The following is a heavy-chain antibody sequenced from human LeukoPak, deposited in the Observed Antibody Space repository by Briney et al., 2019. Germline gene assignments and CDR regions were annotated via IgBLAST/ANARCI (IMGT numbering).Heavy chain of an antibody. CDR3: ARGADYDFWSGYDGYYSDY. CDR1: GYTFTSYG. Sequence: ASVKVSCKASGYTFTSYGISWVRQAPGQGLGWMGWISAYNGNTNYAQKLQGRVTMTTDTSTSTAYMELRSLRSDDTAVYYCARGADYDFWSGYDGYYSDYWGQGTLVTVSS. CDR2: ISAYNGNT. D-gene: IGHD3-3*01. V-gene: IGHV1-18*01. J-gene: IGHJ4*02.